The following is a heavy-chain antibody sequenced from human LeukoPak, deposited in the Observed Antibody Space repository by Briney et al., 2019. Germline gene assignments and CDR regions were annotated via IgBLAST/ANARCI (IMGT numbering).Heavy chain of an antibody. CDR1: GGSLSGSY. Sequence: PSETLSLTCAVYGGSLSGSYWSWIRQSPEKGLEWIGEINHGGSTNYNPSLKSRVTMSVDTSKNHFSLKLSSVTAADTAVYFCSSEGLMSMGIEYWGQGTLVTVSS. D-gene: IGHD4/OR15-4a*01. CDR2: INHGGST. V-gene: IGHV4-34*01. J-gene: IGHJ4*02. CDR3: SSEGLMSMGIEY.